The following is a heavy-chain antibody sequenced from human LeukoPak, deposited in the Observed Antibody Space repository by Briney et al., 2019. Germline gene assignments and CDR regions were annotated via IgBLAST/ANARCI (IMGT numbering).Heavy chain of an antibody. CDR2: ISSSSSYI. D-gene: IGHD1-1*01. CDR3: ASTTGSRAGKLSDY. V-gene: IGHV3-21*01. J-gene: IGHJ4*02. Sequence: GGSLRLSCAASGFTFSSYSMNWVRQAPGKGLEWVSSISSSSSYIYYADSVKGRFTISRDNAKNSLYLQMNSLRAEDTAVYYCASTTGSRAGKLSDYWGQGTLVTVSS. CDR1: GFTFSSYS.